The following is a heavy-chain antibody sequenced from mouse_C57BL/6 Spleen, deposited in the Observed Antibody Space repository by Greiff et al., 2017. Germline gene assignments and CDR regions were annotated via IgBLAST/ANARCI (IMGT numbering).Heavy chain of an antibody. D-gene: IGHD2-1*01. CDR2: ISDGGSYT. Sequence: EVKVVESGGGLVKPGGSLKLSCAASGFTFSSYAMSWVRQTPGKRLEWVATISDGGSYTYYPDNVKGRFTISRDNAKNNLYLQMSHLKSEDTAMYYCASAEYGNYDWDDAMDYWGQGTSVTVSS. V-gene: IGHV5-4*03. CDR3: ASAEYGNYDWDDAMDY. CDR1: GFTFSSYA. J-gene: IGHJ4*01.